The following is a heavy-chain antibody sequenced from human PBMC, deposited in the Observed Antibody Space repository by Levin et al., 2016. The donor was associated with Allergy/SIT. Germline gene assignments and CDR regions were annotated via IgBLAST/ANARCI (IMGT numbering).Heavy chain of an antibody. D-gene: IGHD3-10*01. CDR3: ASLDYYGSGSYVYYYYGMDV. CDR2: ISSSSSTI. CDR1: GFTFSSYS. Sequence: GGSLRLSCAASGFTFSSYSMNWVRQAPGKGLEWVSYISSSSSTIYYADSVKGRFTISRDNAKNSLYLQMNSLRAEDTAVYYCASLDYYGSGSYVYYYYGMDVWGQGTTVTVSS. J-gene: IGHJ6*02. V-gene: IGHV3-48*01.